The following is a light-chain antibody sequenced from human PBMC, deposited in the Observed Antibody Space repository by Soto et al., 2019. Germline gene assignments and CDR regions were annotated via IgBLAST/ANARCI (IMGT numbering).Light chain of an antibody. CDR3: QQYNSYPYT. CDR2: DAS. V-gene: IGKV1-5*01. J-gene: IGKJ2*01. Sequence: DIQMTQSPSTVSASVGDGVTITCRASQSISTWLAWYQQKPGKAPNLLNYDASTLESGGPSGFSGSGSGTEFTLTISSLQPDDSATYYCQQYNSYPYTFGQGTKLEIK. CDR1: QSISTW.